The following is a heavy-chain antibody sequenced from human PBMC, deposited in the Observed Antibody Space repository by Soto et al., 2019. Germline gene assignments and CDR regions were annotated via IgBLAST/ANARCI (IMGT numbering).Heavy chain of an antibody. V-gene: IGHV4-4*02. CDR1: GGSITTSHW. J-gene: IGHJ5*02. CDR3: ARTYCSNTVCPHDP. CDR2: IFHTGST. D-gene: IGHD2-2*01. Sequence: PSETLSLTCAISGGSITTSHWWSWVRRPPGKGLDWVGQIFHTGSTYYNPSLKTRVTISVDRFSDQFSLKLTSVTAADTAVYFCARTYCSNTVCPHDPWGQGTRVTVSS.